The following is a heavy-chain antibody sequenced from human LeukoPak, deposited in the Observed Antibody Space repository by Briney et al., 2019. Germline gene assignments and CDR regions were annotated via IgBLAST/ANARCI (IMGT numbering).Heavy chain of an antibody. V-gene: IGHV3-23*01. CDR2: ISGSGGST. CDR1: GFTFSSYA. CDR3: AKRGYHDNSVYYSFDY. D-gene: IGHD3-22*01. J-gene: IGHJ4*02. Sequence: PGGSLRLSCAASGFTFSSYAMSWVRQAPGKGLEWVLAISGSGGSTYYADSVKGRFTISRDNSKNTLYLQMNSLRAEDTAVYYCAKRGYHDNSVYYSFDYWGQGTLVTVSS.